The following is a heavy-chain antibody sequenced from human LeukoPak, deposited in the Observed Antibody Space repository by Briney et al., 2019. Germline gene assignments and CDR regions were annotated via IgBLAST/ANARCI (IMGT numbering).Heavy chain of an antibody. CDR3: ARDAPYYYDSSGYRLSYFDY. V-gene: IGHV3-66*01. D-gene: IGHD3-22*01. CDR1: GFTVSTNY. CDR2: IYSGGST. J-gene: IGHJ4*02. Sequence: PGGSLRLSCAASGFTVSTNYMSWVRQAPGKGLEWISVIYSGGSTSYADSVKGRFTISRDNSKNTLFLQMNSLRAEDTAVYYCARDAPYYYDSSGYRLSYFDYWSQGTLVTVSS.